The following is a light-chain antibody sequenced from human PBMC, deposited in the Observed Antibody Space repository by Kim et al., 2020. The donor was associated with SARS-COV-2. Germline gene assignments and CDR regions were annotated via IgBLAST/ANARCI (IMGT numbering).Light chain of an antibody. V-gene: IGLV4-69*01. CDR1: TGHETYA. J-gene: IGLJ3*02. CDR2: LNSDGSH. Sequence: QPVLTQSPSASASLGASVKLTCTLTTGHETYAIAWHQQQPEKGPRFLMKLNSDGSHNKGHGIPDRFSGSSSGVERYLTISGLQSEDEADYYCQSWGTGEVFGGGTQLTVL. CDR3: QSWGTGEV.